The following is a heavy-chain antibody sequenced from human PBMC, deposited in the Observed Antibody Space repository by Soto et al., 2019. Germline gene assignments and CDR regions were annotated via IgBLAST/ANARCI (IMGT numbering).Heavy chain of an antibody. Sequence: SGPTAGEPTQTLTLTCTFSGFSLSTSGMRVSWIRQPPGKALEWLARIDWDDDKFYSTSLKTRLTISKDTSKNQVVLTMTNMDPVDTATYYCARTQTLAAAGHNWFDPWGQGTLVTRLL. CDR1: GFSLSTSGMR. CDR3: ARTQTLAAAGHNWFDP. J-gene: IGHJ5*02. D-gene: IGHD6-13*01. CDR2: IDWDDDK. V-gene: IGHV2-70*04.